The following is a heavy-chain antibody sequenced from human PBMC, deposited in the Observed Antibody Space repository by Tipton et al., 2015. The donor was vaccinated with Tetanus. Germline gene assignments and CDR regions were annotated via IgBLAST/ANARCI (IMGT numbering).Heavy chain of an antibody. Sequence: QSGPEVKKPGASVKVSCKASGYTFTSYDINWVRQATGQGLEWMGWMNPNSGNTGYAQKFQGRVTMTRDTSISTAYMELSSLRSEDTAVYYCARVEGMVTASVDNWFDPWGQGTLVTVSS. CDR2: MNPNSGNT. J-gene: IGHJ5*02. V-gene: IGHV1-8*01. D-gene: IGHD2-21*02. CDR1: GYTFTSYD. CDR3: ARVEGMVTASVDNWFDP.